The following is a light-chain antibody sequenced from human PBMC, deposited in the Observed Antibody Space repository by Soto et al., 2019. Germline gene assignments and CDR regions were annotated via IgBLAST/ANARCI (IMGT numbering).Light chain of an antibody. V-gene: IGKV1-5*01. Sequence: HMTQSHSTRAAAFGERATIPFPASENSTTWLAWYQQKPGKAPKVLISDASSLDTGVPSRFSGSGYGTDFTLTITSLQTDDFGTYHCQQYDVHPKTFGQGTMVDIK. CDR2: DAS. J-gene: IGKJ1*01. CDR1: ENSTTW. CDR3: QQYDVHPKT.